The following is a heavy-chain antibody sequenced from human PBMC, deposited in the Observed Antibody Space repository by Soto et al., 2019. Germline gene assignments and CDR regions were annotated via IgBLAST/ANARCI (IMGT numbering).Heavy chain of an antibody. J-gene: IGHJ6*02. CDR1: GGSISSGDYY. CDR2: IYYSGST. Sequence: SETLSLTCTVSGGSISSGDYYWSWIRQPPGKGLEWIGYIYYSGSTNYNPSLKSRVTISVDTSKNQFSLKLSSVTAADTAVYYCARDRRPGSPTIFGVVSYYYGMDVWGQGTTVTVSS. D-gene: IGHD3-3*01. CDR3: ARDRRPGSPTIFGVVSYYYGMDV. V-gene: IGHV4-61*08.